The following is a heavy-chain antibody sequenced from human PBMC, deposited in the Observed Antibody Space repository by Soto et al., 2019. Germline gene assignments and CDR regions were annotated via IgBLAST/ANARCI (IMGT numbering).Heavy chain of an antibody. J-gene: IGHJ4*02. D-gene: IGHD2-2*01. CDR2: INTYNGNT. CDR1: GYNFDKYG. V-gene: IGHV1-18*01. CDR3: ARNLPRYCSATSCPFDS. Sequence: GASVKVSCKASGYNFDKYGISWVRQAPGQGLEWVGRINTYNGNTDYEQNLQGRVTMTTDTSTSTAYMEVRSLRSDDTAVYYCARNLPRYCSATSCPFDSWGQGTLVTAPQ.